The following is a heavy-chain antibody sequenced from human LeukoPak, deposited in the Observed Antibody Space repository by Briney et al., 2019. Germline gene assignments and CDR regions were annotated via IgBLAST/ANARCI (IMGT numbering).Heavy chain of an antibody. CDR2: IKRKTVGGTT. V-gene: IGHV3-15*01. CDR1: GFTFSDAW. Sequence: PGGSLRLSCAASGFTFSDAWMTWVRQAPGKGLEWVGRIKRKTVGGTTDYAAPVKGRFTISRDDSKNTLYLQMNSLKTEDTAGYYCNSTLVLRGQGTLVTVSS. CDR3: NSTLVL. J-gene: IGHJ4*02. D-gene: IGHD5/OR15-5a*01.